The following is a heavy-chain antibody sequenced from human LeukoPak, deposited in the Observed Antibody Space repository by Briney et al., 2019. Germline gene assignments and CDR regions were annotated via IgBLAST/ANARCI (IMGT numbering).Heavy chain of an antibody. J-gene: IGHJ3*02. CDR2: INPSSGGT. CDR1: GGTFSSYA. CDR3: ARGGKVMITEVRGALVSRDGFDI. D-gene: IGHD3-10*01. V-gene: IGHV1-2*02. Sequence: ASVKVSSEASGGTFSSYAISWVRQAPGQGLEWMGWINPSSGGTNYAQKFQGRVTMTRDTSISTAYMELSRLRSDDTAVYYCARGGKVMITEVRGALVSRDGFDIWGQGTMVTVSS.